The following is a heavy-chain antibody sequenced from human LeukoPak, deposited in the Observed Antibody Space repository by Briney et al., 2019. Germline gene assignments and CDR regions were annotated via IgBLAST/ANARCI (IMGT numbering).Heavy chain of an antibody. D-gene: IGHD2-15*01. V-gene: IGHV4-38-2*02. CDR2: IYHSGST. J-gene: IGHJ5*02. CDR1: GYSISSGYY. Sequence: PSETLSLTCTVSGYSISSGYYWGWIRQPPGKGLEWIGSIYHSGSTYYNPSLKSRVTISVDPSKNQFSLKLTSVTAADTAVYYCARVRCTGGSCYPNWFDPWGQGTLVIVSS. CDR3: ARVRCTGGSCYPNWFDP.